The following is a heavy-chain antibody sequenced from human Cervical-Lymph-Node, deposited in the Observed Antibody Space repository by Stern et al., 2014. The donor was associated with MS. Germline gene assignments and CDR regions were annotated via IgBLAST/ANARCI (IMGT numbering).Heavy chain of an antibody. J-gene: IGHJ4*02. CDR3: ATLGWADY. V-gene: IGHV3-74*02. CDR1: GFSFSNYW. D-gene: IGHD5-24*01. Sequence: EVQLVESGGGLVQPGGSLRLSCAASGFSFSNYWMHWVRPAPGKGLVGVARIDSDGSTTGYADSVKGRFTISRDNAKNTLYLQMNSLRAEDTAVYYCATLGWADYWGQGTLVTVSS. CDR2: IDSDGSTT.